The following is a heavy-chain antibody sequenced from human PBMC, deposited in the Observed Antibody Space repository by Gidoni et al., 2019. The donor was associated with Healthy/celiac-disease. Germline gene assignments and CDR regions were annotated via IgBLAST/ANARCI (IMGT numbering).Heavy chain of an antibody. Sequence: QVQLQESGPGLVKPSQTLSLTCTVSGGSITSGSYYWRWIRQPAGKGLEWIWRIYTSGSTNYNPPLKSRVTISVDTSKTQFSLKLSSVTAADPAVYYCARDRGSSGWYLAIDYWGQGTLVTVSS. V-gene: IGHV4-61*02. CDR3: ARDRGSSGWYLAIDY. CDR1: GGSITSGSYY. J-gene: IGHJ4*02. CDR2: IYTSGST. D-gene: IGHD6-19*01.